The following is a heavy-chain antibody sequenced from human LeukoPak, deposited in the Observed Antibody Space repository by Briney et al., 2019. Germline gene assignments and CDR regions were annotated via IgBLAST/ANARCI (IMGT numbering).Heavy chain of an antibody. V-gene: IGHV4-34*01. CDR2: INHSGST. Sequence: SETLSLTCAVYGGSFNGYYWSWIRQPPGKGLEWIGEINHSGSTNYNPSLKSRVTISVDTSKNQFSLKLSSVTAADTAVYYCARGQLLLYYYYYMDVWGKGTTVTVSS. J-gene: IGHJ6*03. D-gene: IGHD2-15*01. CDR1: GGSFNGYY. CDR3: ARGQLLLYYYYYMDV.